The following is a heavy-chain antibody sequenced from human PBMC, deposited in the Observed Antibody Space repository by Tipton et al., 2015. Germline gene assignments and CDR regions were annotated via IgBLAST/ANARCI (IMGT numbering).Heavy chain of an antibody. V-gene: IGHV3-23*01. CDR2: LSGSGGST. CDR1: GFTFSSYA. CDR3: AKVGAGDYDY. Sequence: SLRLSCSASGFTFSSYAMHWVRQAPGKGLEWVSGLSGSGGSTYFADSVKGRFTISRDQTKNTLFLQMNSLRAEDTATYYCAKVGAGDYDYWGQGTLVTVSS. D-gene: IGHD4-17*01. J-gene: IGHJ4*02.